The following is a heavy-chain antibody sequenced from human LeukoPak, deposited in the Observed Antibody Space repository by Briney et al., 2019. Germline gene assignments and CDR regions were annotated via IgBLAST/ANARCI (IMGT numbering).Heavy chain of an antibody. CDR3: ARGRRCSGGSCYSVWLY. Sequence: GASVKVSCKASGYTFTSYDINWVRQPTGQGLEWMGWMNPNSGNTGYAQKFQGRVTITRNTSISTAYMEPSSLRSEDTAVYYCARGRRCSGGSCYSVWLYWGQGTLVTVSS. V-gene: IGHV1-8*01. D-gene: IGHD2-15*01. J-gene: IGHJ4*02. CDR1: GYTFTSYD. CDR2: MNPNSGNT.